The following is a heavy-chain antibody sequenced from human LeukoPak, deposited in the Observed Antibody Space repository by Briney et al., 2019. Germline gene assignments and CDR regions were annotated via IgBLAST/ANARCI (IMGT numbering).Heavy chain of an antibody. CDR3: ARDPLYGDYAGWFDP. CDR1: GFTFSDYY. J-gene: IGHJ5*02. Sequence: GGSLRLSCAASGFTFSDYYMSWIRQAPGKGLEWVSYISSGSTIYYADSVKGRFTISRDNAKNSLYLQMNSLRAEDTAVYYCARDPLYGDYAGWFDPWGQGTLVTVSS. V-gene: IGHV3-11*01. D-gene: IGHD4-17*01. CDR2: ISSGSTI.